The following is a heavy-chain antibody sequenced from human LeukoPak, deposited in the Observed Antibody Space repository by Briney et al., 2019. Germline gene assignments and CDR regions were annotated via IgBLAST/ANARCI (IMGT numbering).Heavy chain of an antibody. D-gene: IGHD5-18*01. J-gene: IGHJ4*02. Sequence: GGSLRLSCAASGFAVSRNYMNWVRQAPGKGLEWVSIIYSGGTSSYADSVRGRFTISRDNSKNTLYLQMNSLRAEDTAIYYCMTAAGYNFGQYWGQGTLVTVSS. CDR2: IYSGGTS. CDR3: MTAAGYNFGQY. CDR1: GFAVSRNY. V-gene: IGHV3-53*01.